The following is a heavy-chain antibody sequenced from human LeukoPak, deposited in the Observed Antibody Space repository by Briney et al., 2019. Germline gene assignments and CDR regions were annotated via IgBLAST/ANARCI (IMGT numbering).Heavy chain of an antibody. V-gene: IGHV2-5*02. D-gene: IGHD2-8*02. CDR3: AHRPGYCSVASCYSPSGFDF. CDR1: GFSFTAGGAG. J-gene: IGHJ4*02. CDR2: IYWDDEE. Sequence: SGPTLVKPTQTLTLTCSFSGFSFTAGGAGVGWVRQPPGKALEFLGIIYWDDEERYSPSLDNRLTITKDTSKNQVVLTMTNMDPEDTATYFCAHRPGYCSVASCYSPSGFDFWGQGTLVTVSS.